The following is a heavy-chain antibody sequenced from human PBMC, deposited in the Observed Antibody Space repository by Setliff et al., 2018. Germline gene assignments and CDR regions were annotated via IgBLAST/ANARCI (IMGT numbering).Heavy chain of an antibody. CDR1: GGSFSGYY. D-gene: IGHD1-1*01. V-gene: IGHV4-34*01. CDR3: AKGGGRYHSDS. CDR2: INHSGSS. J-gene: IGHJ4*02. Sequence: SETLSLTCAVYGGSFSGYYWSWIRQPPGKGLEWIGEINHSGSSNYNPSLKSRVTISIDTSNNQFSLKVTSMTAADTAVYYCAKGGGRYHSDSWGQGILVTVSS.